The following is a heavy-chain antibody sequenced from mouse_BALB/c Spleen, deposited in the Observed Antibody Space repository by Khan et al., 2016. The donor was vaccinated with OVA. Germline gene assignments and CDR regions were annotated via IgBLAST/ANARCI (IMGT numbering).Heavy chain of an antibody. D-gene: IGHD1-1*01. CDR1: GYSINSDYA. CDR3: ARLYYYGHWYFDV. CDR2: ISYSGSA. J-gene: IGHJ1*01. V-gene: IGHV3-2*02. Sequence: EVQLQESGPGLVKPSQSLSLTCTVTGYSINSDYAWNWIRQFPGNKLEWMGYISYSGSANYNPSLKSRISLTPDPYEHQFFLPLYSVTTEDSAIYYCARLYYYGHWYFDVWGAGTTVTVSS.